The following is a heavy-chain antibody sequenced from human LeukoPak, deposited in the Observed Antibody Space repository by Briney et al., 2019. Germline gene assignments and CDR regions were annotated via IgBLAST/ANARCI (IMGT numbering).Heavy chain of an antibody. CDR3: ARSGIPRTGTTGPDAFDI. Sequence: GASVKVSCKASGYTFTSYGIGWVRQAPGQGLWWMGWISAYNGNTNYAQKLQGRVTMTTDTSTSTAYMELRRLRSDDTAVYYCARSGIPRTGTTGPDAFDIWGQGTMVTVSS. V-gene: IGHV1-18*01. J-gene: IGHJ3*02. CDR2: ISAYNGNT. D-gene: IGHD1-1*01. CDR1: GYTFTSYG.